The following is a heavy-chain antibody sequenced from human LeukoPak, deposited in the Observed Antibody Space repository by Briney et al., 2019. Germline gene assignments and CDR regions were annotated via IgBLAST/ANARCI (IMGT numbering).Heavy chain of an antibody. CDR2: IYYSGST. J-gene: IGHJ5*02. D-gene: IGHD1-1*01. V-gene: IGHV4-59*01. Sequence: SETLSLTCTVSGGSISSYYWSWTRQPPGKGLEWIGYIYYSGSTNYNPSLKSRVTISVDTSKNQYSLKLSSVTAADTAVYYCARATTGTTNWFDPWGQGTLVTVSS. CDR3: ARATTGTTNWFDP. CDR1: GGSISSYY.